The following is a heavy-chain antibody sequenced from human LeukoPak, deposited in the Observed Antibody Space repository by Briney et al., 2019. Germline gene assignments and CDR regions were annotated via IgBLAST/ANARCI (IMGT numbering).Heavy chain of an antibody. J-gene: IGHJ4*02. V-gene: IGHV5-51*01. D-gene: IGHD3-9*01. CDR2: IHTGNSDS. CDR3: ARARDKYHPFDY. Sequence: ESLKISCKGSGYFVTHHWIGWVRQMPGKGLEWMAIIHTGNSDSKYSPSFQGQVTMSVDKSISTAYLQWSSLKASDTAMYYCARARDKYHPFDYWGQGTLVTVSS. CDR1: GYFVTHHW.